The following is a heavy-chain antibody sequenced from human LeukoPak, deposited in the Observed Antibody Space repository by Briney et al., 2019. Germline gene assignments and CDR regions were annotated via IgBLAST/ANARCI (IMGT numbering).Heavy chain of an antibody. J-gene: IGHJ3*02. CDR2: IYYSGST. V-gene: IGHV4-61*01. CDR3: AREPKQWPVTPAFDI. Sequence: SETLSLTCTVSGGSVSSGSYYWSWIRQPPGKGLEWIGYIYYSGSTNYNPSLKSRVTISVDTSKNQFSLKLSSVTAADTAVYYCAREPKQWPVTPAFDIWGQGTMVTVSS. CDR1: GGSVSSGSYY. D-gene: IGHD6-19*01.